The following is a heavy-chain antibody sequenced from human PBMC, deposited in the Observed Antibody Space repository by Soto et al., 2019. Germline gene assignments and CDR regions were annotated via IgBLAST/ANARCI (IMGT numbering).Heavy chain of an antibody. CDR2: ISGGGETF. J-gene: IGHJ4*02. D-gene: IGHD2-15*01. V-gene: IGHV3-48*01. CDR3: ARIVPSVAYCSLGSCYSDS. Sequence: EVQLVQSGGGLAQPGGSLRLSCTASGFSLSDYNMHWVRQAPGKGLEWVSFISGGGETFHYAASVTGRFIVSRDNAKNSLYLQMNSLRAEDTAVYFCARIVPSVAYCSLGSCYSDSWGQGTLVTVSS. CDR1: GFSLSDYN.